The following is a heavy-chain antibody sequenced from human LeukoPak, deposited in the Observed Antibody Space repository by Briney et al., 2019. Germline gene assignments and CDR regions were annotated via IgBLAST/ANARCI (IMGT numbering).Heavy chain of an antibody. CDR2: IYSSGTT. Sequence: SETLSLTCNVSGGSISGYYWCWIRESAGRGLEWIGRIYSSGTTNYNPSLKSRLTMSVDTSKNQFSLELSSVTAADTAVYFCARGGGRQLATSHSYFDYWGQGILVPVSS. D-gene: IGHD2-15*01. CDR3: ARGGGRQLATSHSYFDY. J-gene: IGHJ4*02. CDR1: GGSISGYY. V-gene: IGHV4-4*07.